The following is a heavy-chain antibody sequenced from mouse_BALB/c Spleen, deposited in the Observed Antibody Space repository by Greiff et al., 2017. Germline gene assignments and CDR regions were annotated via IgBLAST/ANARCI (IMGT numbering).Heavy chain of an antibody. D-gene: IGHD2-4*01. J-gene: IGHJ3*01. V-gene: IGHV5-6-5*01. Sequence: DVKLVESGGGLVKPGGSLKLSCAASGFTFSSYAMSWVRQTPEKRLEWVASISSGGSTYYPDSVKGRFTISRDNARNILYLQMSSLRSEDTAMYYCARGFDYDVGFAYWGQGTLVTVSA. CDR3: ARGFDYDVGFAY. CDR2: ISSGGST. CDR1: GFTFSSYA.